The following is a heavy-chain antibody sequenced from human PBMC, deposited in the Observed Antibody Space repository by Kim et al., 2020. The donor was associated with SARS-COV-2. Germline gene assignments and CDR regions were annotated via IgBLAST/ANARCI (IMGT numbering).Heavy chain of an antibody. CDR2: IYPSDSDT. CDR3: ARLLPTGIQFDY. CDR1: RYNFSRYW. D-gene: IGHD3-10*01. J-gene: IGHJ4*02. V-gene: IGHV5-51*01. Sequence: GESLKISCKASRYNFSRYWIGWVRQLPGKGLEWMGIIYPSDSDTRYSPSFQGQVTISADKSISTAYLEWSSLKASDTAVYYCARLLPTGIQFDYWGQGTL.